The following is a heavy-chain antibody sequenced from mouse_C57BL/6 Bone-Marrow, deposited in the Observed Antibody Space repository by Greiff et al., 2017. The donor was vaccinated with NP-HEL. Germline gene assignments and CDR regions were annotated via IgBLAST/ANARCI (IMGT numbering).Heavy chain of an antibody. CDR2: IDPEDGDT. CDR1: GFNIKDYY. Sequence: VQLQQSGAELVRPGASVKLSCTASGFNIKDYYMHWVKQRPEQGLEWIGRIDPEDGDTEYAPQFQGKATMTADTSSNTAYLQLSSLTSEDTAVYYCTTDLLLRFFDYWGQGTTLTVSS. D-gene: IGHD1-1*01. J-gene: IGHJ2*01. V-gene: IGHV14-1*01. CDR3: TTDLLLRFFDY.